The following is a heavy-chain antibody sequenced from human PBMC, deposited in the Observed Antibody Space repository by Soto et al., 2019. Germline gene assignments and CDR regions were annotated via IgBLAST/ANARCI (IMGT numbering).Heavy chain of an antibody. J-gene: IGHJ4*02. Sequence: QIQLVQSGAEVKVPGDSVKVSCRASGYTFNKYGITWVRQAPGQGLEWMGWITADNGDSKFAEKLQGRLSMTIDTSTNTGYMELRHLRSVDTALYYCARRTLGSAIGIGDYWGQETLVTVSS. D-gene: IGHD7-27*01. CDR3: ARRTLGSAIGIGDY. CDR1: GYTFNKYG. CDR2: ITADNGDS. V-gene: IGHV1-18*01.